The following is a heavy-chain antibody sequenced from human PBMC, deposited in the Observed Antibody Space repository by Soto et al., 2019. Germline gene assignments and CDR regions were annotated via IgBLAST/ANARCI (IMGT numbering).Heavy chain of an antibody. CDR1: GFTFSSYG. J-gene: IGHJ4*02. CDR2: ISGSGGST. D-gene: IGHD1-26*01. Sequence: EVQLLESGGGLVQPGGSLRLSCAASGFTFSSYGMSWVRQAPGKGLEWVSAISGSGGSTYYADSVKGRFTISRDNSEISLYLQMNSLRAEDTAVYYCAKSLSVGATTPFDYWGQGTLVTVSS. CDR3: AKSLSVGATTPFDY. V-gene: IGHV3-23*01.